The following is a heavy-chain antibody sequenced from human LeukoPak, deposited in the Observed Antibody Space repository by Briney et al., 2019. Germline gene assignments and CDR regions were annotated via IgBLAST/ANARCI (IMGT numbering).Heavy chain of an antibody. CDR3: ARQCSSTSCYPTSYYYGMDV. D-gene: IGHD2-2*01. V-gene: IGHV1-46*01. Sequence: ASVKVSCKASGYTFTSYYMHWVRQAPGQGLEWMGIINPSGCSTSYAQKFQGRVTMTRDTSTSTVYMELSSLRSEDTAVYYCARQCSSTSCYPTSYYYGMDVWGQGTTVTVSS. J-gene: IGHJ6*02. CDR2: INPSGCST. CDR1: GYTFTSYY.